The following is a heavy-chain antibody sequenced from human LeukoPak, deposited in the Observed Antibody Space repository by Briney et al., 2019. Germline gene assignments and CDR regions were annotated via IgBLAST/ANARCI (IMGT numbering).Heavy chain of an antibody. Sequence: GGSLRLSCAASGFTFRSYRMLWVPQPPGRALEGVAFNRSHESNIYYGDSVKGRFTISRDNPKNTLYLQMNSLRAEDTAVYYCTKDGHADDAFDIWGQETLVTVSS. CDR3: TKDGHADDAFDI. V-gene: IGHV3-30*02. J-gene: IGHJ3*02. CDR1: GFTFRSYR. CDR2: NRSHESNI.